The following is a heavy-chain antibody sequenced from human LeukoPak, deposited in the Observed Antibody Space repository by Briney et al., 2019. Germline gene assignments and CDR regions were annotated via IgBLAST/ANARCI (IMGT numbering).Heavy chain of an antibody. CDR1: GGSISSYY. CDR3: ARARRXXXDP. Sequence: SETPSLTCTVSGGSISSYYWSWIRQPPGKGLEWIGYIYYSGSTNYNPSLKSRVTISVDTSKNQFSLKLSSVTAADTAVYYCARARRXXXDPWGXXXLVTVSS. J-gene: IGHJ5*02. CDR2: IYYSGST. V-gene: IGHV4-59*01.